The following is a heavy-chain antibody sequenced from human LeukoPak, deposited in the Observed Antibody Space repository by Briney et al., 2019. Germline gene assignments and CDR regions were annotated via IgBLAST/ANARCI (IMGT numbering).Heavy chain of an antibody. V-gene: IGHV1-8*03. D-gene: IGHD3-3*01. CDR2: MNPNSGNT. Sequence: ASVKVSCKASGYTFTSYDINWVRQATGQGLEWMGWMNPNSGNTGYAQKFQGRATITRNTSISTAYMELSSLRSEDTAVYYCARDKGFGGTIFGVFFDPWGQGTLVTVSS. J-gene: IGHJ5*02. CDR1: GYTFTSYD. CDR3: ARDKGFGGTIFGVFFDP.